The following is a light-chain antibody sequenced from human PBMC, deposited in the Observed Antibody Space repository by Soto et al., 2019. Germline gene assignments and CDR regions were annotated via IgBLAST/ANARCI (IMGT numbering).Light chain of an antibody. CDR2: DAS. CDR1: HCISSN. J-gene: IGKJ1*01. V-gene: IGKV1-9*01. CDR3: QKLNAYPPET. Sequence: QLSHSPSSLSASVLDIFSITCLSSHCISSNLALYQQKPGRTPKLLIFDASTMQSGVPSRISSSGSGTDFTLTISSLQPEDFATYYCQKLNAYPPETFGQGTKVDIK.